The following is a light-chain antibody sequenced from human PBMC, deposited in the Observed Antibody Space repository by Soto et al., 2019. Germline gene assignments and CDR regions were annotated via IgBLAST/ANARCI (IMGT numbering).Light chain of an antibody. CDR1: QSITSSQ. V-gene: IGKV3-20*01. CDR3: QQYGSLPFT. CDR2: GAS. J-gene: IGKJ4*01. Sequence: EIVLTQSPGTLSLSPGERATLSCRASQSITSSQLAWYQHRPRQAPRLLTYGASSRASGIPDRFSGSGSETDFTLTISRLESEDFAEYYCQQYGSLPFTFGGGTKVEIK.